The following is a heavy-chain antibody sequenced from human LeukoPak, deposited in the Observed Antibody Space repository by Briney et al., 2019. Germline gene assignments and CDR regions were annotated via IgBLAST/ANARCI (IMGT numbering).Heavy chain of an antibody. CDR2: INHSGNT. CDR1: GGSFSGYY. D-gene: IGHD2-2*01. J-gene: IGHJ4*02. V-gene: IGHV4-34*01. Sequence: SETLSLTCAVYGGSFSGYYWSWIRQPPGKGLEWIGEINHSGNTNYNPSLKSRVTISVDTSKNQFSLKLSSVTAADTAVYYCASRSSIVSHFDYWGQGTLVTVSS. CDR3: ASRSSIVSHFDY.